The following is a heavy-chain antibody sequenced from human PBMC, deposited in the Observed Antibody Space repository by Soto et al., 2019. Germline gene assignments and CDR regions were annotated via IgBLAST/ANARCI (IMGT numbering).Heavy chain of an antibody. CDR3: ARIPHCGGDCYSGYFDY. D-gene: IGHD2-21*01. CDR2: IFSNDEK. J-gene: IGHJ4*02. Sequence: QVTLKESGPVLVNPTETLTLTCTVSGFSLSNARMGVSWIRQPPGKALEWLAHIFSNDEKSYSTSLKSRLTISKDTSKSQVVLTMTNMDPVDTATYYCARIPHCGGDCYSGYFDYWGQGTLVTVSS. V-gene: IGHV2-26*01. CDR1: GFSLSNARMG.